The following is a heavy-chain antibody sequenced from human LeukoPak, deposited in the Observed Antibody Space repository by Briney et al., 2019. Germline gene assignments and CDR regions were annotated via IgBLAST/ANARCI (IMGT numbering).Heavy chain of an antibody. J-gene: IGHJ6*02. V-gene: IGHV4-34*01. D-gene: IGHD1-14*01. CDR1: GGSFSGYY. CDR2: INHSGST. Sequence: SGTLSLTCAVYGGSFSGYYWSWIRQPPGKGLEWIGEINHSGSTNYNPSLKSRVTISVDTSKNQFSLKLSSVTAADTAVYYCARGSGRYYYYGMDVWGQGTTVTVSS. CDR3: ARGSGRYYYYGMDV.